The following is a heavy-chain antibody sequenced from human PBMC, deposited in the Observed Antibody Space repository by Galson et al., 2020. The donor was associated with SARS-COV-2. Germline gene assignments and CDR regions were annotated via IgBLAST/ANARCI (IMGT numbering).Heavy chain of an antibody. J-gene: IGHJ6*04. CDR3: ARRRQGYRSGGFSYAGYGMDV. D-gene: IGHD2-8*02. CDR2: VWPGNSDT. Sequence: GESLKISCQASGYSFSEYWIVWVRQMPGKGLEWMGIVWPGNSDTRYSPSFQGHVTISADKSINTAYLQWSSLTASDSAMYYCARRRQGYRSGGFSYAGYGMDVWGKGTRVTVST. V-gene: IGHV5-51*01. CDR1: GYSFSEYW.